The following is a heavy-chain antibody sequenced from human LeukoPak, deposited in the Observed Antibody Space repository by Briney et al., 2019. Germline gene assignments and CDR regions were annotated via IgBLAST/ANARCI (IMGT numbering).Heavy chain of an antibody. J-gene: IGHJ4*02. CDR2: ISYDGSNK. CDR3: ARGLNSGSQSY. V-gene: IGHV3-30*04. CDR1: GFTFSSYA. D-gene: IGHD1-26*01. Sequence: GGSLRLSCAASGFTFSSYAMHWVRQAPGKGLEWVAVISYDGSNKYYADSVKGRFTISRDNSKNTLYLQMNSLRAEDTAVYYCARGLNSGSQSYWGQGTLVTVSS.